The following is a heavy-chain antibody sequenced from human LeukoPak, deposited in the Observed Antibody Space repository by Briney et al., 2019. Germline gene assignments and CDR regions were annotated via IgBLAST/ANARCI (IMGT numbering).Heavy chain of an antibody. CDR2: IKQDGSAK. Sequence: GGSLLLSCAASGFTFRNYWMSWVRQAPGKGLEWVANIKQDGSAKYYVDSVKGRFTISRDNAKNSLYLQMNSLRAEDTAVYSCARGPPNWGYDYWGPGTLVTVSS. D-gene: IGHD7-27*01. CDR1: GFTFRNYW. V-gene: IGHV3-7*01. J-gene: IGHJ4*02. CDR3: ARGPPNWGYDY.